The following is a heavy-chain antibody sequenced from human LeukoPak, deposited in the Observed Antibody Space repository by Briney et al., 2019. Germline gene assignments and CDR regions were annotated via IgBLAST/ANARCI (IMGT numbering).Heavy chain of an antibody. CDR3: ARGDYGGNSLASHRYYFDY. V-gene: IGHV3-21*01. CDR1: GFTFSSYS. D-gene: IGHD4-23*01. CDR2: ISSSSSYI. Sequence: GGSLRLSCAASGFTFSSYSMNWVRQPPGKGLEWVSSISSSSSYIYYADSVKGRFTISRDNAKNSLYLQMNSLRAEDTAVYYCARGDYGGNSLASHRYYFDYWGQGTLVTVSS. J-gene: IGHJ4*02.